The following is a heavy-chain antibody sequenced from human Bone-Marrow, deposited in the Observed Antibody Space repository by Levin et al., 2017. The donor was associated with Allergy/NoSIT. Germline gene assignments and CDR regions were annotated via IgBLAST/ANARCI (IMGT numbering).Heavy chain of an antibody. J-gene: IGHJ4*02. CDR2: ISYDGSNK. D-gene: IGHD1-26*01. V-gene: IGHV3-30-3*01. Sequence: PGGSLRLSCAASGFTFSSYAMHWVRQAPGKGLEWVAVISYDGSNKYYADSVKGRFTISRDNSKNTLYLQMNSLRAEDTAVYYCARVPGSYYFDYWGQGTLVTVSS. CDR3: ARVPGSYYFDY. CDR1: GFTFSSYA.